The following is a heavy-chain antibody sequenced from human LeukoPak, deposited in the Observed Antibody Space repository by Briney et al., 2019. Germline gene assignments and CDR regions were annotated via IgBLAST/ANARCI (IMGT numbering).Heavy chain of an antibody. CDR3: ARVSLEWLLSYYYYMDV. Sequence: SETLSLTCTVSGGSISSSSYYWGWIRQPPGKGLEWIGSIYYSGSTYYNPSLKSRVTISVDTSKNQFSLKLSSVTAAGTAVYYCARVSLEWLLSYYYYMDVWGKGTTVTVSS. CDR2: IYYSGST. D-gene: IGHD3-3*01. V-gene: IGHV4-39*07. J-gene: IGHJ6*03. CDR1: GGSISSSSYY.